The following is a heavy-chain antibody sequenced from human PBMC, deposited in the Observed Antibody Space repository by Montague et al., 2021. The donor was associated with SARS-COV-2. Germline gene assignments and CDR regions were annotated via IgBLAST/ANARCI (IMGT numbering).Heavy chain of an antibody. Sequence: SLRLSCAASGFTFSSYALHWVRQAPGMGLEWVADISHEGSYKYYADSVKGRFTISRDNSKNTLYLDMNSLRAEDTALYYCARDLESTGYFDPYYYHGMDVWGQGTTVTVSS. CDR3: ARDLESTGYFDPYYYHGMDV. J-gene: IGHJ6*02. CDR1: GFTFSSYA. D-gene: IGHD3-9*01. V-gene: IGHV3-30*04. CDR2: ISHEGSYK.